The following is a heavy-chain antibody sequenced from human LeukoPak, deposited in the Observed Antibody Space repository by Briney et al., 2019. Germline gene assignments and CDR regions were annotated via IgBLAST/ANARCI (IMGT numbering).Heavy chain of an antibody. Sequence: GGSLRLSCAASGFTFSSYEMNWVRQAPGKGLEWVSYISSSGSTIYYADSVRGRFTISRDNAKNSLYLQMNSLRAEDTALYHCARKGVGGELGGFDYWGQGTLVTVSS. CDR3: ARKGVGGELGGFDY. D-gene: IGHD3-16*01. CDR1: GFTFSSYE. CDR2: ISSSGSTI. V-gene: IGHV3-48*03. J-gene: IGHJ4*02.